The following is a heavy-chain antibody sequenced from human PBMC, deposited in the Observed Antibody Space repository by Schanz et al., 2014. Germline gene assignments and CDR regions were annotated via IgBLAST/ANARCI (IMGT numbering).Heavy chain of an antibody. D-gene: IGHD3-10*01. CDR3: ARSGVDV. CDR2: ITGGSTTYT. J-gene: IGHJ6*02. Sequence: EVYLVESGGGLVQPGGSLRLSCAASGFTFFTYNMNWVRQAPGKGLEWVSCITGGSTTYTYYADSVRGRFTISRDNAKSSVYLQMNSLRAEDTAVYYCARSGVDVWGQGTTVTVSS. V-gene: IGHV3-21*01. CDR1: GFTFFTYN.